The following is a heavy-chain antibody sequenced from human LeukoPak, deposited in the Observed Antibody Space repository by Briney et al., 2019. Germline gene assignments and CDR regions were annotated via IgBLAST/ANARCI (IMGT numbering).Heavy chain of an antibody. CDR3: ARGRNSAFDY. Sequence: SQTLSLTFAISGDSVSVGGIAWNWIRQSPSRGLEWLGRTYYKSKWYNDYAVSVNTRISINPDTSKNQFTLQLNSVTPEDTAVYYCARGRNSAFDYWGQGTLVTVSS. CDR2: TYYKSKWYN. CDR1: GDSVSVGGIA. V-gene: IGHV6-1*01. D-gene: IGHD1-14*01. J-gene: IGHJ4*02.